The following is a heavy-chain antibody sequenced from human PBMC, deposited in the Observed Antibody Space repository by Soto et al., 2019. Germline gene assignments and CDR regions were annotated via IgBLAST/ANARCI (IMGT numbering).Heavy chain of an antibody. CDR1: GFSLSTSGMR. CDR3: ARMFHCSGGTCPFDY. V-gene: IGHV2-70*04. J-gene: IGHJ4*02. Sequence: SVPTLVNPRQTLTLTCTFSGFSLSTSGMRVSWIRQPPGKALEWLARIDWDDDKFYNTSLKTRLTISKDSSKNQVVLTMTNMDPVDTATYYCARMFHCSGGTCPFDYWGQGALVTVSS. CDR2: IDWDDDK. D-gene: IGHD2-15*01.